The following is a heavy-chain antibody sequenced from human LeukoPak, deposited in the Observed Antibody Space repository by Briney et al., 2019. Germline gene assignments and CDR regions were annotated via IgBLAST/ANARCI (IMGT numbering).Heavy chain of an antibody. J-gene: IGHJ4*02. Sequence: KPSETLPLTCAVSGGSISSSNWWSWVRPPPGKGLEWIGEIYHSGSTNYNPSLKSRVTISVDKSKNQFSLKLSSVTAADTAVYYCARGSFYWGYSSSWYYDYWGQGTLVTVSS. V-gene: IGHV4-4*02. CDR3: ARGSFYWGYSSSWYYDY. D-gene: IGHD6-13*01. CDR1: GGSISSSNW. CDR2: IYHSGST.